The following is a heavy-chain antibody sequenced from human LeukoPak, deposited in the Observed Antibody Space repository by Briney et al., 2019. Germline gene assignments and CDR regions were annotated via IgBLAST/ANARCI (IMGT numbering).Heavy chain of an antibody. J-gene: IGHJ4*02. D-gene: IGHD2-2*01. V-gene: IGHV3-11*01. Sequence: GGSLRLSCAASGFTFSSHSMSWIRQAPGKGLEWVSYISSGGSTIYYADSVKGRFTISRGNAKNSLYLQMNSLRLEDTAMYYCARDLPPPYCTSTACSDPGYWGQGTLVTVSS. CDR1: GFTFSSHS. CDR3: ARDLPPPYCTSTACSDPGY. CDR2: ISSGGSTI.